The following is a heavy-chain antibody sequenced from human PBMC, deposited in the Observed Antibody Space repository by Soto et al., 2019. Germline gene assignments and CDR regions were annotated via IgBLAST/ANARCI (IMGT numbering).Heavy chain of an antibody. Sequence: SVKVSCKASGYTFTSYGISWVRQAPGQGLEWMGRIIPILGIANYAQKFQGRVTITADKSTSTAYMELSSLRSEDTAVYYCASRRRGGSFLGMDVWGQGTTVTVSS. CDR2: IIPILGIA. CDR3: ASRRRGGSFLGMDV. CDR1: GYTFTSYG. V-gene: IGHV1-69*04. J-gene: IGHJ6*02. D-gene: IGHD2-15*01.